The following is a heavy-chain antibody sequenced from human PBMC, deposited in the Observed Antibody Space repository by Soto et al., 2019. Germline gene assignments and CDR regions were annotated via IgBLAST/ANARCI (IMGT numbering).Heavy chain of an antibody. CDR3: ASDLVGASDSYGLDV. J-gene: IGHJ6*02. CDR1: GFTFSSYA. CDR2: ISGSGGST. V-gene: IGHV3-23*01. D-gene: IGHD1-26*01. Sequence: GGSLRLSCAASGFTFSSYAMSWVRQAPGKGLEWVSAISGSGGSTYYADSVKGRFTISRDNSKNRLYLQMNSLRAEDTAVYYCASDLVGASDSYGLDVWGQGTPVTV.